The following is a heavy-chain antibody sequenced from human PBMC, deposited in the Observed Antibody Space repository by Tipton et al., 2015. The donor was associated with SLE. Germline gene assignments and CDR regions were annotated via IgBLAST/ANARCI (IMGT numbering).Heavy chain of an antibody. CDR2: ISTYNANT. Sequence: QLVQPGAEVKKPGASVNVSCRDSGYTFTSYGISWGRQAPGQGLEWMGWISTYNANTHYAQKLQGRVTMTTYTSTSTAYMELRSLRSADTAVYYGARDVCSVSYYYYSGWDVWGQGTTVALSS. CDR1: GYTFTSYG. V-gene: IGHV1-18*01. J-gene: IGHJ6*02. CDR3: ARDVCSVSYYYYSGWDV. D-gene: IGHD3-10*02.